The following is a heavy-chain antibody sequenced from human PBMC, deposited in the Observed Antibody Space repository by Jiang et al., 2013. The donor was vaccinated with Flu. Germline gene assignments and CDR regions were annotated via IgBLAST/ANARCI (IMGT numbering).Heavy chain of an antibody. CDR1: GVSIKTSGFF. CDR3: ARSQNSMVAAGNFDV. V-gene: IGHV4-39*01. Sequence: SGSGLVKPSETLSLTCTVSGVSIKTSGFFWGWIRQSPGKGLEWIGSVFPGNTFYNPSFKSRVFMSGDSSENQVSLSLRSVTAEDTGVYYCARSQNSMVAAGNFDVWGPGTMVTVS. CDR2: VFPGNT. J-gene: IGHJ3*01. D-gene: IGHD4/OR15-4a*01.